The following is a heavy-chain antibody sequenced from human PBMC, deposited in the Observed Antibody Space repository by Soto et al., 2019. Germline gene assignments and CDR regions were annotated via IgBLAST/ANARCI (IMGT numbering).Heavy chain of an antibody. V-gene: IGHV4-59*08. Sequence: SETLSLTCTVSGGSISSYYWSCIRQPPGKGLEWIGYIYYSGSTNYNPSLKSRVTISVDTSKNQFSLKLSSVTAADTAVYYCARRYGYSFDYWGQGTLVTVSS. D-gene: IGHD1-1*01. CDR3: ARRYGYSFDY. CDR1: GGSISSYY. CDR2: IYYSGST. J-gene: IGHJ4*02.